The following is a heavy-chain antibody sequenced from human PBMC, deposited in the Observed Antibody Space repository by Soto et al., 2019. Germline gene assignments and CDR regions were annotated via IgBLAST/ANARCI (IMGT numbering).Heavy chain of an antibody. CDR3: ASSAGLDHLMNYYGLNV. CDR2: IIPVLGTP. CDR1: GGTFTSTA. D-gene: IGHD6-13*01. J-gene: IGHJ6*02. Sequence: QVLLVQSSAEVKKPGSSVKVSCKASGGTFTSTAFSWVRQAPGQGLEWMGGIIPVLGTPNYAQKFQSRLTVTADASTTTVHMELSSLRSDDTAVDYCASSAGLDHLMNYYGLNVWGQGTTVTVSS. V-gene: IGHV1-69*01.